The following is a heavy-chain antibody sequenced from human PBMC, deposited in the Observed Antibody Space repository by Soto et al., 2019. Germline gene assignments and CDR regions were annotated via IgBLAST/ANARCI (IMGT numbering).Heavy chain of an antibody. Sequence: PGGPLTLSCAASGFTFSSDGMPWVRQAPGKGLEWVAVIWYDGSNKYYADSVKGRFTISRDNSKNTLYLQMNSLRAEDTAVYYSARDQKHDYSDNWFDPWGQGTLVTVSS. CDR1: GFTFSSDG. V-gene: IGHV3-33*01. D-gene: IGHD4-4*01. CDR3: ARDQKHDYSDNWFDP. J-gene: IGHJ5*02. CDR2: IWYDGSNK.